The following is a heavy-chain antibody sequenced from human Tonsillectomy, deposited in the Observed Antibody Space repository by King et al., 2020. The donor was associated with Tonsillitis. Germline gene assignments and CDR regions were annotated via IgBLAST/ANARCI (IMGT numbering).Heavy chain of an antibody. J-gene: IGHJ4*02. V-gene: IGHV3-7*01. CDR2: IKEDGSTK. Sequence: VQLVESGGGLVQPGGSLRLSCAASGFTFNSKWMSWVRQAPGKGLEWVADIKEDGSTKYYVDSVKGRFTISRDNAKNSLYLQMNSLRAEDAAIYYCATDGHYFDYWGQGTLVTSSS. CDR1: GFTFNSKW. CDR3: ATDGHYFDY.